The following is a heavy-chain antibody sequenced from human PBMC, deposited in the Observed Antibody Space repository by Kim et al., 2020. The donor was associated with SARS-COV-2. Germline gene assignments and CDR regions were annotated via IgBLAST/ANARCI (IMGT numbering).Heavy chain of an antibody. Sequence: ASVKVSCKASGYTFTSYAMNWVRQAPGQGLEWMGWINTNTGNPTYAQGFTGRFVFSLDTSVSTAYLQISSLKAEDTAVYYCARTLFPYYDFWSGYPNGMDVWGQGTTVTVSS. D-gene: IGHD3-3*01. CDR3: ARTLFPYYDFWSGYPNGMDV. CDR1: GYTFTSYA. CDR2: INTNTGNP. V-gene: IGHV7-4-1*02. J-gene: IGHJ6*02.